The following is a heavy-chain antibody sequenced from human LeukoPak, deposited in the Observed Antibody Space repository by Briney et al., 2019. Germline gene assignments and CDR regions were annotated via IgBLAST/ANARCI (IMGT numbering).Heavy chain of an antibody. CDR3: AREFSSKLEWLAYVTGDDAFDV. V-gene: IGHV1-2*02. D-gene: IGHD3-3*01. CDR2: VNPKTGGT. CDR1: GYSFTGYH. Sequence: GASVKVSCKAFGYSFTGYHLHWVRQAPRQGLEWMGWVNPKTGGTNYARKFQGRVTMTRDTSINTVNMDLSRLTSDDTAVYYCAREFSSKLEWLAYVTGDDAFDVWGQGTMITVS. J-gene: IGHJ3*01.